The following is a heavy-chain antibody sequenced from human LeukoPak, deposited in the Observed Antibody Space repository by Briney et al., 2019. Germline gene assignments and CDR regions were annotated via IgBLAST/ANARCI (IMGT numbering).Heavy chain of an antibody. CDR2: IYYSGST. J-gene: IGHJ4*02. CDR1: GGSISSYY. V-gene: IGHV4-59*01. CDR3: ARGGYSYGYDY. D-gene: IGHD5-18*01. Sequence: SETLSLTCTVSGGSISSYYWSWIRQPPGKGLEWIGYIYYSGSTNYNPSLKSRVTISVDTSKNQFSLKLSSVTAADTAVYYCARGGYSYGYDYWGQGTLVTASS.